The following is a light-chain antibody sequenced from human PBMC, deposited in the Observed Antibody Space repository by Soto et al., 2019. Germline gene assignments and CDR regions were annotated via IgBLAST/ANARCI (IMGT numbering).Light chain of an antibody. J-gene: IGKJ5*01. CDR1: QSVSGN. V-gene: IGKV3-15*01. Sequence: EIVMTHSPATLSVSPGERATLSCRASQSVSGNLAWYQQKPGQAPRLLIYGASTRATGIPARFSGSGSGTDFTLTISSLQSEDFAVYYCQQYNNWPPTFGQGTRLEIK. CDR3: QQYNNWPPT. CDR2: GAS.